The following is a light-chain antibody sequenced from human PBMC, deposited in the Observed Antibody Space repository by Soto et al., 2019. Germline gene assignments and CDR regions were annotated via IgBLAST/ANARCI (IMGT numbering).Light chain of an antibody. CDR3: QQYGNSPFT. J-gene: IGKJ3*01. CDR1: QSVSSSY. V-gene: IGKV3-20*01. CDR2: GAS. Sequence: EIVLTQSPGTLSLSPGERATLSCRPSQSVSSSYLAWYQQKPGQAPRLLIYGASSRATDIPDRFSGSGSGTDFTLTISRLEPEDFAVYYCQQYGNSPFTFGPGTKVDIK.